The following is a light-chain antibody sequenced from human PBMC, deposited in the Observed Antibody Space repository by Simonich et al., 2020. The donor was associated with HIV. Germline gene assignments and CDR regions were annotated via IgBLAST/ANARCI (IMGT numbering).Light chain of an antibody. CDR2: YKSDSDK. J-gene: IGLJ3*02. CDR1: SGINVGTYR. CDR3: MIWHSSAWV. V-gene: IGLV5-45*01. Sequence: QAVLTQPASLSASPGASASLTCTLRSGINVGTYRIYWYQQKPGSPPQYLLRYKSDSDKRQGPGVTSRFSGSKDASANAGILLISGLQSEDEADYYCMIWHSSAWVFGGGTKLTVL.